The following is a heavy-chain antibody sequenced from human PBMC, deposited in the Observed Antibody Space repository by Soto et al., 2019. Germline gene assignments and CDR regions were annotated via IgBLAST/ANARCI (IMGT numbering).Heavy chain of an antibody. CDR3: AKIAVAVSPDY. CDR2: IIPIFGTA. CDR1: GGTFSSYA. J-gene: IGHJ4*02. Sequence: QVQLVQSGAEVKKPGSSVKVSCKASGGTFSSYAISWVRQAPGQGLEWMGGIIPIFGTANYAQKFQGRVTITAYESTSTAYMELSSLRSAVTAVYYCAKIAVAVSPDYWGQGTLVNVSS. D-gene: IGHD6-19*01. V-gene: IGHV1-69*12.